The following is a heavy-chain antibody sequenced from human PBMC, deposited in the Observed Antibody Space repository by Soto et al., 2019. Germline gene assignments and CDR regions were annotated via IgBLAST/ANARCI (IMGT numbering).Heavy chain of an antibody. CDR1: GGSISSVGYY. D-gene: IGHD4-17*01. CDR2: IYYSGRT. CDR3: ARSKPIDYARQHGFYYYGMDX. V-gene: IGHV4-31*03. Sequence: SETLSLTCTVSGGSISSVGYYWSWIRQHPGKGLEGIGYIYYSGRTYYNPSLKSRVTISVETSKNQFSLKLSSVTAADTAVYYCARSKPIDYARQHGFYYYGMDXWGQGTTVTVS. J-gene: IGHJ6*02.